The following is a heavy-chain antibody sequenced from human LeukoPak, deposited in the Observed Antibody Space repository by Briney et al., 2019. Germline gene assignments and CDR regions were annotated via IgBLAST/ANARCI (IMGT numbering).Heavy chain of an antibody. CDR3: ARDFCSGGNCYHSLGH. V-gene: IGHV1-18*01. D-gene: IGHD2-15*01. J-gene: IGHJ4*02. Sequence: SVKVSCKSSGYSFTTYGISWVGQAPGQGREGKGWISPGNGETIYTHQLQGRLTMTTDTSTGTAYMELKNLLSDDTALYFCARDFCSGGNCYHSLGHWGQGALVTVSS. CDR2: ISPGNGET. CDR1: GYSFTTYG.